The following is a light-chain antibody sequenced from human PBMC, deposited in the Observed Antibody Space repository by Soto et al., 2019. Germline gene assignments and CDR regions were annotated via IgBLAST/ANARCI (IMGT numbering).Light chain of an antibody. J-gene: IGKJ3*01. Sequence: DIQMTQSPSSLSASVGDRVTITCRASQGTSVFLAWFQQKPGKAPKLLIYAASSLESGVPSRFSGSGSGTEFTLTISSLQPEEFATYSCLQHNTFPFTFGPGTKVDI. V-gene: IGKV1-17*01. CDR1: QGTSVF. CDR2: AAS. CDR3: LQHNTFPFT.